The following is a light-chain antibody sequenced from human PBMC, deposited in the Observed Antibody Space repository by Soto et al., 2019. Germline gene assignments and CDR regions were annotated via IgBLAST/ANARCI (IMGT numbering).Light chain of an antibody. J-gene: IGKJ1*01. CDR1: QSVSSNY. CDR3: QQYGSSPPST. Sequence: EIVLTQSPGTLSLSPGERATLSCRASQSVSSNYLVWYQQRPGQAPRLLIHGASSRATGIPDRFSGSGSGTDFTLTIIRLEPEYFAVYYCQQYGSSPPSTFGQGTKVEI. V-gene: IGKV3-20*01. CDR2: GAS.